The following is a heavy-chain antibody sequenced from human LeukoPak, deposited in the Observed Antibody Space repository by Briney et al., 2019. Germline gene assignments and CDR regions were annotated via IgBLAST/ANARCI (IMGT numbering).Heavy chain of an antibody. CDR2: ISSSGGTT. D-gene: IGHD3-10*02. J-gene: IGHJ6*04. CDR3: AELGITMIGGV. CDR1: GFIFSNFG. Sequence: GGTLRLSCAASGFIFSNFGMSWVRQAPGKGLEWVSAISSSGGTTYYADSVKGRFTISRDNAKNSLYLQMNSLRAEDTAVYYCAELGITMIGGVWGKGTTVTISS. V-gene: IGHV3-23*01.